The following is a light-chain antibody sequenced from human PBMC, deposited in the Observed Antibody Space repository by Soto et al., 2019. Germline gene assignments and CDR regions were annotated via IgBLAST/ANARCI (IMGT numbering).Light chain of an antibody. CDR3: LQDYNYPRT. J-gene: IGKJ1*01. CDR1: QGIRTE. Sequence: AIQMTQSPSSLSASVGDRVTITCRASQGIRTELGWYQQKPGKAPKLLIYGTSTLQSGVPSRFSDSGSDTDFTLTISSLQPEDFATYYCLQDYNYPRTFGQGTKVEIK. CDR2: GTS. V-gene: IGKV1-6*02.